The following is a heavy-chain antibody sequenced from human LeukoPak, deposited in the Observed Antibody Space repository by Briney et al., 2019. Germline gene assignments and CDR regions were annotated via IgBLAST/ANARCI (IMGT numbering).Heavy chain of an antibody. CDR1: GFTFSSYG. CDR2: ISDSGGST. CDR3: AREAAAALDAFDI. Sequence: HPGGSLRLSCAASGFTFSSYGMSWVRQAPGKGLEWVLGISDSGGSTYYADSVKGRFTISRDNAKNSLYLQMNSLRAEDTAVYYCAREAAAALDAFDIWGQGTMVTVSS. D-gene: IGHD6-13*01. V-gene: IGHV3-23*01. J-gene: IGHJ3*02.